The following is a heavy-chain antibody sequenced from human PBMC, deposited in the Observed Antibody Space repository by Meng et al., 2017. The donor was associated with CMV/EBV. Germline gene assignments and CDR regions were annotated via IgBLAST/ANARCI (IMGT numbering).Heavy chain of an antibody. CDR3: ARGSRYGDRLTSMYDAFDI. D-gene: IGHD4-17*01. CDR1: GFTLSSYW. Sequence: GESLKISCAASGFTLSSYWMHWVRQAPGKGLVWVSRINSDGSSTSYADSVKGRFTISRDNAKNTLYLQMNSLRAEDTAVYYCARGSRYGDRLTSMYDAFDIWGQGTMVTVSS. J-gene: IGHJ3*02. V-gene: IGHV3-74*01. CDR2: INSDGSST.